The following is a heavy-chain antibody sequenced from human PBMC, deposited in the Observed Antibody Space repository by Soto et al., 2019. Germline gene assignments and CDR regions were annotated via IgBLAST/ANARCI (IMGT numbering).Heavy chain of an antibody. J-gene: IGHJ4*02. Sequence: QVQLVQSGAEVKKPGSSVKVSCKASGGTFSTYPMTWVRQAPGQGLEWMGGIIPIFGTTNYAQKFQGRVTITADESTSTAYMELSSLRSEDMAVYFCARALEEYYYDSSGYYSGYWGQGTLVTVSS. CDR3: ARALEEYYYDSSGYYSGY. V-gene: IGHV1-69*12. CDR1: GGTFSTYP. D-gene: IGHD3-22*01. CDR2: IIPIFGTT.